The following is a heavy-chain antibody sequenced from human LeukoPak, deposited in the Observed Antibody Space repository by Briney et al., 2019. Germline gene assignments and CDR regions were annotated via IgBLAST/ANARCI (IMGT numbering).Heavy chain of an antibody. J-gene: IGHJ4*02. CDR3: ASLLYYYDSSGYYFYFDY. V-gene: IGHV4-31*03. D-gene: IGHD3-22*01. CDR1: GGSISSGGYY. CDR2: IYYSGST. Sequence: SQTLSLTCTVSGGSISSGGYYWSWIRQHPGKGLEWIGYIYYSGSTYYNPSLKSRVTISVDTSKKQFSLKLSSVTAADTAVYYCASLLYYYDSSGYYFYFDYWGQGTLVTVSS.